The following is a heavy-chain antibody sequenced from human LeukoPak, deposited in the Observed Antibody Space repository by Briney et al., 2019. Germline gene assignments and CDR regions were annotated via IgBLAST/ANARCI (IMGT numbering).Heavy chain of an antibody. V-gene: IGHV1-2*06. CDR1: GYTFTGYY. CDR2: INPNSGGT. Sequence: ASVKVSCKASGYTFTGYYMRWVRQAPGQGLEWMGRINPNSGGTNYAQKFQGRVTMTRDTSISTAYMELSRLRSDDTAVYYCARAPDRSGWYPTYYMDVWGKGTTVTVSS. J-gene: IGHJ6*03. CDR3: ARAPDRSGWYPTYYMDV. D-gene: IGHD6-13*01.